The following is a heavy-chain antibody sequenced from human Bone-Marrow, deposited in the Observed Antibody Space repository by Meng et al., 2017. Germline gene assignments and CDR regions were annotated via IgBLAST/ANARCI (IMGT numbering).Heavy chain of an antibody. CDR3: ARGPLVATAEGGMDV. D-gene: IGHD5-12*01. CDR1: GFSFSNYE. J-gene: IGHJ6*02. V-gene: IGHV3-48*03. Sequence: GESLKISCAVSGFSFSNYEMNWVRQAPGKGLEWVSYISSSGSTIYYADSVKGRFTISRDNAKNSLYLQMNSLRAEDTAVYYCARGPLVATAEGGMDVWGQGTTVTVSS. CDR2: ISSSGSTI.